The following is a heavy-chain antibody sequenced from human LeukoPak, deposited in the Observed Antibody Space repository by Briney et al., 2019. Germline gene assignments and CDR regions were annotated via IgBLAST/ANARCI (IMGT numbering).Heavy chain of an antibody. CDR2: IYTSGSA. Sequence: PSETLSLTCTVSGGSISSYYWSWIRQPAGKGLEWIGRIYTSGSANYNPSLKSRVTMSVDTSKNQFSLKLSSVTAADTAVYYCARDRTSYNWNAFDIWGQGTMVTVSS. CDR3: ARDRTSYNWNAFDI. V-gene: IGHV4-4*07. D-gene: IGHD1-1*01. CDR1: GGSISSYY. J-gene: IGHJ3*02.